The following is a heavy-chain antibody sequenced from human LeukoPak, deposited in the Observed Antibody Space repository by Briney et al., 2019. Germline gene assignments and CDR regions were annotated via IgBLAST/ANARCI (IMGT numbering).Heavy chain of an antibody. D-gene: IGHD3-22*01. Sequence: SGGSLRLPCAASGFTFSSYWMSWVRQAPGKGLEWVANIKQDGSEKYYVDSVKGRFTISRDNAKNSLYLQMNSLRAEDTAVYYCARDQHFRVYDSSIYYPYWGQGTLVTVSS. V-gene: IGHV3-7*01. CDR3: ARDQHFRVYDSSIYYPY. CDR1: GFTFSSYW. CDR2: IKQDGSEK. J-gene: IGHJ4*02.